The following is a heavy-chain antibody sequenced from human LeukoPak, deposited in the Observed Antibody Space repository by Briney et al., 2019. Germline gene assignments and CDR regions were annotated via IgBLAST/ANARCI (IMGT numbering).Heavy chain of an antibody. CDR2: INPSGGST. D-gene: IGHD2-15*01. CDR1: GYTFTSYY. CDR3: ARGRYRYCSGGSCYSYYYYYMDV. V-gene: IGHV1-46*01. J-gene: IGHJ6*03. Sequence: GASVKVSCKASGYTFTSYYMHWVRQAPGQGLEWMGIINPSGGSTSYAQKFQGRVTMTRDMSTSTVYMELSSLRYEDTAVYYCARGRYRYCSGGSCYSYYYYYMDVWGKGTTVTVSS.